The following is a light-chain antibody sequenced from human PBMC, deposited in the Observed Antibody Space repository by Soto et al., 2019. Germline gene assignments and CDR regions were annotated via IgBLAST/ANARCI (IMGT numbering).Light chain of an antibody. CDR2: DAS. Sequence: EIVVTQSPATLSLSPGERVSLSCRASQSVNTYCAWYQQKPGQAPRLLIYDASSRATGIPARFSGSGSGTDFTLTISSLEPEDFAIYYCQQRSSWPLTFGHGTRVEI. CDR1: QSVNTY. CDR3: QQRSSWPLT. J-gene: IGKJ1*01. V-gene: IGKV3-11*01.